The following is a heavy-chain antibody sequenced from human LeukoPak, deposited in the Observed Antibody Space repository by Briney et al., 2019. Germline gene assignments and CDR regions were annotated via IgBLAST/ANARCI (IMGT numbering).Heavy chain of an antibody. V-gene: IGHV4-59*04. Sequence: SETLSLTCSVSGGSISSYYWGWIRQPPGKGLEWIGSIYHSGSTYYNPSLKSRVTISVDTSKNQFSLKLSSVTAADTAVYYCATGPYTAYLYWGQGTLVTVSS. D-gene: IGHD2-2*02. CDR2: IYHSGST. CDR3: ATGPYTAYLY. CDR1: GGSISSYY. J-gene: IGHJ4*02.